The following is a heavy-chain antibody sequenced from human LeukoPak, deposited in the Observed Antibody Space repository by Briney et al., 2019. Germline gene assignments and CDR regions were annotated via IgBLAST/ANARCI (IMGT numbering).Heavy chain of an antibody. Sequence: ASVKLSCKASGYTFTAYYIHWVRQAPGQGLEGMGWLNPNSGGTNYAQEFQGRVIMTRDTSISTAYMELSRLRSDDTAVYYCAREYYFDNSGYYGVGDYWGQGTLVTVSS. CDR1: GYTFTAYY. CDR2: LNPNSGGT. J-gene: IGHJ4*02. V-gene: IGHV1-2*02. D-gene: IGHD3-22*01. CDR3: AREYYFDNSGYYGVGDY.